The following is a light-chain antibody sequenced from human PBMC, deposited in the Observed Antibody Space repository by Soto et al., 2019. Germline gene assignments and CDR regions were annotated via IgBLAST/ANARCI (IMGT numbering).Light chain of an antibody. V-gene: IGLV1-40*01. CDR3: QSYDSSLSGSV. J-gene: IGLJ3*02. Sequence: QSVLTQPPSVSGAPGQRVTISCTGSSSKIGAGYDVHWYQQLPGTAPKLLIYGNSNRPSGVPDRFSGSKSGTSASLAITGLQAEDEAEYYCQSYDSSLSGSVFGGGTKVTVL. CDR2: GNS. CDR1: SSKIGAGYD.